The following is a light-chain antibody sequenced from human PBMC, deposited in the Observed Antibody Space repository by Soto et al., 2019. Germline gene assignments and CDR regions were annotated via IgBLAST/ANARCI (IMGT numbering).Light chain of an antibody. CDR3: QQYGSSPLS. J-gene: IGKJ4*01. Sequence: EIVLTQSPGTLSLSPGERAALSCRASQTVSSSYLAWYQQKPGQAPRLLIYGASSRATGIQDRFSGSGSGTGTDFTLTISRLEPEDFAVYYCQQYGSSPLSFGGGTKVEIK. CDR1: QTVSSSY. CDR2: GAS. V-gene: IGKV3-20*01.